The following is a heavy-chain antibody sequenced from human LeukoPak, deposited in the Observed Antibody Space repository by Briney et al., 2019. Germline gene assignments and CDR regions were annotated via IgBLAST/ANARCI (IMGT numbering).Heavy chain of an antibody. CDR3: ARCLGGYYSDAFDF. D-gene: IGHD3-22*01. V-gene: IGHV5-51*01. J-gene: IGHJ3*01. Sequence: GEALQISFQSYGYRFTRYWIGWGRPGPGKGRGWVGMISPGDSDTRYSPSFQGQFTISADNSISTAYLQWSSLKASDTAMYYCARCLGGYYSDAFDFWGQGTMVTVSS. CDR2: ISPGDSDT. CDR1: GYRFTRYW.